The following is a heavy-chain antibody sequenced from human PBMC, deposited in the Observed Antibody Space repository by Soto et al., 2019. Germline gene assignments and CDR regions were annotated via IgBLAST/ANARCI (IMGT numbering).Heavy chain of an antibody. J-gene: IGHJ4*02. CDR2: IYWDDDK. Sequence: QITLKESGPTLGKPTQTLTLTCTFSGFSLSSTRMAVGWIRQPPGKALEWLALIYWDDDKRYSPFLKSRLTITKDTSKNQVVLTMSNMGPVDTARYYCAHIVVAGLGYYFDYWGQGTLVTVSS. CDR1: GFSLSSTRMA. CDR3: AHIVVAGLGYYFDY. V-gene: IGHV2-5*02. D-gene: IGHD6-19*01.